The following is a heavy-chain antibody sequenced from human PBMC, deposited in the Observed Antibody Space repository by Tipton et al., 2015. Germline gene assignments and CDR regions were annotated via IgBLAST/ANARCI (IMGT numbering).Heavy chain of an antibody. J-gene: IGHJ4*02. CDR3: ACQDYDSLTRDYQTVDY. V-gene: IGHV4-4*02. Sequence: TLSLTCAVSGGSITTAYWWRWVRQPPGEGLEWIGSISHSGNTYYNPSLKSRVTMSVDKSKNHFSLKLSSVTAADTAVYYCACQDYDSLTRDYQTVDYWGQGTLVTVSS. D-gene: IGHD3-9*01. CDR2: ISHSGNT. CDR1: GGSITTAYW.